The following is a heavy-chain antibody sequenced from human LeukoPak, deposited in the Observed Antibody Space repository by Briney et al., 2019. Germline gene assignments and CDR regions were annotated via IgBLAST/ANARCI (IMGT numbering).Heavy chain of an antibody. CDR3: ARGIRGDY. J-gene: IGHJ4*02. D-gene: IGHD3-10*01. CDR1: GFTVSSNY. Sequence: GGSLRLSCAASGFTVSSNYMNWVRQTPGKGLEWVSVMYSGGSTYYADSVKGRFTISRGNSKNTLYLQMNSLRAEDTAVYYCARGIRGDYWGQGTLVTVSS. V-gene: IGHV3-53*01. CDR2: MYSGGST.